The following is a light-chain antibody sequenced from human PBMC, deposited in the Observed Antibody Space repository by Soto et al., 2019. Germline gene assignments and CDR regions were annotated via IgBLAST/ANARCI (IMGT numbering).Light chain of an antibody. J-gene: IGKJ1*01. Sequence: EIVMTQSPATLSVSPGERATLSCRASQSVSSNLAWYQQKPGQAPSLLIYGASTRATGIPARFSGSGSGTEFTLTISTLQSEDFAVYYCQQYEAVVTFGQGTKVEI. CDR3: QQYEAVVT. V-gene: IGKV3-15*01. CDR1: QSVSSN. CDR2: GAS.